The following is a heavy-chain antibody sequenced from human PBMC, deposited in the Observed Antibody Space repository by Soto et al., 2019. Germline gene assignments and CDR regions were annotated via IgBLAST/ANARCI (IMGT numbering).Heavy chain of an antibody. V-gene: IGHV1-69*01. CDR3: ARAPMSVAGTYWLDP. Sequence: QVQLVQSGAEVKKPGSSVKVSCKASGGTFSSYAISWVRQAPGQGLEWMGGIIPIFGTANYAQKFQGRVTNTADESTGTAYKELSSLRSEDTALYYCARAPMSVAGTYWLDPWGQGTLVTVSS. J-gene: IGHJ5*02. CDR1: GGTFSSYA. D-gene: IGHD6-19*01. CDR2: IIPIFGTA.